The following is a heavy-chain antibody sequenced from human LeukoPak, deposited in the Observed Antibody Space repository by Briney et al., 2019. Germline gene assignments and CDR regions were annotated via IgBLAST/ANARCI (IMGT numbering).Heavy chain of an antibody. Sequence: GASVKVSCKASGYTFTSYDINWVRQATGQGLEWMGWMNPNSGNTGYAQKFQGRVTMTRNTSITTAYMELSSLRSGDTAVYYCARGSRMSGFRGVTFDYWGQGSLVTVSS. CDR3: ARGSRMSGFRGVTFDY. CDR2: MNPNSGNT. CDR1: GYTFTSYD. J-gene: IGHJ4*02. D-gene: IGHD3-10*01. V-gene: IGHV1-8*01.